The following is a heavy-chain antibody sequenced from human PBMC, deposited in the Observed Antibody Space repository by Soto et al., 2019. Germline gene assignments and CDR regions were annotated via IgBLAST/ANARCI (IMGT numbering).Heavy chain of an antibody. V-gene: IGHV5-10-1*01. D-gene: IGHD3-22*01. Sequence: PGESLKISCKGSGYSFTSYWISWVRQMPGKGLEWMGRIDPSESYTNYSPSFQGHVTISADKSISTAYLQWSSLKASDTAMYYYARHRITMTAYYYGMDVWGQGTTVTVSS. CDR2: IDPSESYT. J-gene: IGHJ6*02. CDR1: GYSFTSYW. CDR3: ARHRITMTAYYYGMDV.